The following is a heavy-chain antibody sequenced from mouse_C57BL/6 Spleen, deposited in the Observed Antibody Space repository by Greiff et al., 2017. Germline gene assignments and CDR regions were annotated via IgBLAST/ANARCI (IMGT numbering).Heavy chain of an antibody. CDR2: IDPDTGGT. Sequence: QVQLQQSGAELVRPGASVTLSCKASGYTFTDYEMHWVKQTPVHGLEWIGAIDPDTGGTAYNQKFKGKAILTADKSSSTAYMELCSLTSEDSAVYYCTGWRTGTLDYWGQGTTLTVSS. CDR1: GYTFTDYE. CDR3: TGWRTGTLDY. J-gene: IGHJ2*01. V-gene: IGHV1-15*01. D-gene: IGHD4-1*01.